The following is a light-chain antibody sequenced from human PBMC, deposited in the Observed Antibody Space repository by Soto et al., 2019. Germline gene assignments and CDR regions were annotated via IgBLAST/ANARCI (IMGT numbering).Light chain of an antibody. CDR3: QHYNSWPPGT. V-gene: IGKV3-15*01. Sequence: EIVMTQSPATLSVSPGERATLSCRASQSVSSNLAWYQQKPGQAPRLLIYGASTRATGIPARVSGSGSGTEFTLTISSLQPEDVAVYYYQHYNSWPPGTFGQGTKVEIK. CDR2: GAS. J-gene: IGKJ1*01. CDR1: QSVSSN.